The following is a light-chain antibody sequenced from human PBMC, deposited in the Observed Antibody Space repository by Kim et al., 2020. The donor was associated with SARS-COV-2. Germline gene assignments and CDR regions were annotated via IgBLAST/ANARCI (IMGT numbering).Light chain of an antibody. J-gene: IGKJ4*01. CDR2: DAS. Sequence: GDRVTITCRASQSISSWLAWYQQKPGKAPKLLIYDASSLESGVPSRFSGSGSGTEFTLTISSLQPDDFATYFCQQYHSFPLTFGGGTKLEI. V-gene: IGKV1-5*01. CDR1: QSISSW. CDR3: QQYHSFPLT.